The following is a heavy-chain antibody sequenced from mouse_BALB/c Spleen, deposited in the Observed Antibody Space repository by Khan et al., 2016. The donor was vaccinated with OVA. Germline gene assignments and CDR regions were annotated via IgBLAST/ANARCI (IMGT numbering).Heavy chain of an antibody. D-gene: IGHD2-4*01. J-gene: IGHJ2*01. CDR2: IYPGISDT. V-gene: IGHV1-5*01. CDR1: GYSITSYW. Sequence: VQLKQSGTVLARPGASVKMSCKASGYSITSYWMHWVQQRPGLGLEWIGAIYPGISDTRYNQKFKGKAKLTAVTSANTDYMELSSLTNEDSAVYYCTRSYDSYYFDYWGQGTLLTVSS. CDR3: TRSYDSYYFDY.